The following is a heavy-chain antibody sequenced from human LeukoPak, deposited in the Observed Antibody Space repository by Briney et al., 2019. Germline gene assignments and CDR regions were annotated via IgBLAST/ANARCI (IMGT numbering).Heavy chain of an antibody. Sequence: GESLKISCKGSGYSFTSYWIGWVRQMPGKGLERMGVIYPGDSDTRYSPSFQGQVTISADKSISTAYLQWSSLKASDTAMYYCARSFTYYYDSSGYYYQDYWGQGTLVTVSS. V-gene: IGHV5-51*01. CDR3: ARSFTYYYDSSGYYYQDY. CDR1: GYSFTSYW. J-gene: IGHJ4*02. CDR2: IYPGDSDT. D-gene: IGHD3-22*01.